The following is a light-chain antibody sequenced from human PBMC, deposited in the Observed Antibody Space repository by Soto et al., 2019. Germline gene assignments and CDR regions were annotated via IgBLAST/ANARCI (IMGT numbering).Light chain of an antibody. CDR2: DAS. CDR3: QQRTDRPPWT. CDR1: QSVSDN. V-gene: IGKV3-11*01. Sequence: VLTQSPATLSVSPGYPVTLSCRASQSVSDNLAWYQQKPGQAPTLLIYDASNRATGIPARFSGSGSGTDFTLSISSLEPEDFAVYYCQQRTDRPPWTFGQGTKVDIK. J-gene: IGKJ1*01.